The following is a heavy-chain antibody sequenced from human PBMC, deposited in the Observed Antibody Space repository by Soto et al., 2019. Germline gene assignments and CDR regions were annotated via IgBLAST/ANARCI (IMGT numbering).Heavy chain of an antibody. Sequence: PGESLKISCKGSGYRFISNWIGWVRQMPGKGLERMGIIYPGDSDTRYSPSFQGQVTISADKSISTAYLQWISLKASDTAMYYCAIHCSSGSPGGYWGQGTLVTVSS. CDR3: AIHCSSGSPGGY. J-gene: IGHJ4*02. V-gene: IGHV5-51*01. D-gene: IGHD3-10*01. CDR1: GYRFISNW. CDR2: IYPGDSDT.